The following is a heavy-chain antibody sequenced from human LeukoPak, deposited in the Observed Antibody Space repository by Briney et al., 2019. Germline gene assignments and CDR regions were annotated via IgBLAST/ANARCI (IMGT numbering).Heavy chain of an antibody. CDR1: GFTFNYYW. V-gene: IGHV3-7*01. CDR3: ARDADRDNWPDA. Sequence: GGSLRLSCAASGFTFNYYWMNWIRQLPGKGLEWLANIKQDGSQIYYLDSVKGRFTISRDNAKNSLYLEIHSLRVEDTAVYYCARDADRDNWPDACGQGTLVTVSP. D-gene: IGHD3-22*01. CDR2: IKQDGSQI. J-gene: IGHJ5*02.